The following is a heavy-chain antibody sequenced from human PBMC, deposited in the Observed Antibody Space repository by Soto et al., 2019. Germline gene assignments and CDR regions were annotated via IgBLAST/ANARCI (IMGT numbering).Heavy chain of an antibody. Sequence: VHLEQWGAGLLNPSETLSLTCAVYGGSLSGYYWSWVRQSPGKGLEWIGEINHSGTTNYNPSLKTRVTISADASKHQLSLRLRSVTAADSAVYYCASYHYLDLWTGSRHYMDVWGRGTTVTVSS. V-gene: IGHV4-34*01. CDR2: INHSGTT. J-gene: IGHJ6*03. CDR3: ASYHYLDLWTGSRHYMDV. D-gene: IGHD3-9*01. CDR1: GGSLSGYY.